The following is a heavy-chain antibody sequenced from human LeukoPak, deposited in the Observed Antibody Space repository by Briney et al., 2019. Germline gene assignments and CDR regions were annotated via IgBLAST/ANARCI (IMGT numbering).Heavy chain of an antibody. Sequence: GGSLRLSCAASGFTFSSYGMHWVRQAPGKGLEWVAFIRYDGSNKYYADSVKGRFTISRDNSKNTLYLQMNSLRAEDTAVYYCANTLPYDFWSGFDYWGQGTLVTVSS. CDR1: GFTFSSYG. CDR3: ANTLPYDFWSGFDY. V-gene: IGHV3-30*02. J-gene: IGHJ4*02. CDR2: IRYDGSNK. D-gene: IGHD3-3*01.